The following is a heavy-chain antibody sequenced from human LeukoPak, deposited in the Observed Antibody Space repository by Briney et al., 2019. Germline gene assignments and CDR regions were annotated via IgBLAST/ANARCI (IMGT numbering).Heavy chain of an antibody. Sequence: SETLSLTCTVSGGSISSSSYYWGWIRQPPGKGLEWIGSIYYSGSTYYNPSLKSRVTISVDTSKNQFSLKPSSVTAADTAVYYCARGDPEHYFDYWGQGTLVTVSS. CDR2: IYYSGST. J-gene: IGHJ4*02. CDR3: ARGDPEHYFDY. V-gene: IGHV4-39*07. CDR1: GGSISSSSYY. D-gene: IGHD1-14*01.